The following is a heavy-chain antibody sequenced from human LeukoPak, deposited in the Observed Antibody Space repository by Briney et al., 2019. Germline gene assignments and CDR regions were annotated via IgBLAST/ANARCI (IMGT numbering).Heavy chain of an antibody. Sequence: ASVKVSCKASGGTFSSYAISWVRQAPGQGLEWMGRIIPIFGTANYAQKFQGRVTNTTDESTSTAYMELSSLRSEDTAVYYCARGADVVYFDYWGQGTLVTVSS. D-gene: IGHD2-21*01. J-gene: IGHJ4*02. CDR2: IIPIFGTA. CDR3: ARGADVVYFDY. CDR1: GGTFSSYA. V-gene: IGHV1-69*05.